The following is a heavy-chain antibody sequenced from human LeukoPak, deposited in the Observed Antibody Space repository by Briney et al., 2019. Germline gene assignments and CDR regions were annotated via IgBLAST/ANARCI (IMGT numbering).Heavy chain of an antibody. D-gene: IGHD3-3*01. CDR2: ISSSGSTI. CDR1: GFIFSDYY. Sequence: PGGSLRLSCATSGFIFSDYYMSWIRQAPGKGLEWVSYISSSGSTIYYADSVKGRFTISRDNAKNSLYLQMNSLRAEDTAVYYCAKKVDDFWSGYYYFDYWGQGTLVTVSS. J-gene: IGHJ4*02. V-gene: IGHV3-11*01. CDR3: AKKVDDFWSGYYYFDY.